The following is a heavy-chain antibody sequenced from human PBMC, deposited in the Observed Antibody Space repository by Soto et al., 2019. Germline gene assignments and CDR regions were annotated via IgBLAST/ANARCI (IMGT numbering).Heavy chain of an antibody. CDR3: AKGSYGAGT. J-gene: IGHJ5*02. V-gene: IGHV3-30*18. Sequence: QVQLVESGGGVVQPGRSLRLSCAASGFTFSSYGMHWVRQAPGKGLEWVAVISYDGSNKYYADSVKGRFTISRDNSKNTLYLQMNSPRAEDTAVYYCAKGSYGAGTWGQGTLVTVS. CDR1: GFTFSSYG. CDR2: ISYDGSNK. D-gene: IGHD3-10*01.